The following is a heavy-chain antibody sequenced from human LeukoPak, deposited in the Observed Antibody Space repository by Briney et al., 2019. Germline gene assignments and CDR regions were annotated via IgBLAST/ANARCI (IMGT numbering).Heavy chain of an antibody. CDR1: GGSVSSGSYY. V-gene: IGHV4-61*01. CDR2: IYYSGST. CDR3: AREGKDSSGYYYESWFDP. D-gene: IGHD3-22*01. Sequence: PSETLSLTCTVSGGSVSSGSYYWSWIRQPPGKGLEWIGYIYYSGSTNYNPSLKSRVTISVDTSKNQFSLKLSSVTAADTAVYYCAREGKDSSGYYYESWFDPWGQGTLVTVSS. J-gene: IGHJ5*02.